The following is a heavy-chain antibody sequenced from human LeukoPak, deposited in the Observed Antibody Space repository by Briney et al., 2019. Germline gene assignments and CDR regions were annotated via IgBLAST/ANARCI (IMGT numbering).Heavy chain of an antibody. J-gene: IGHJ5*02. V-gene: IGHV4-39*07. Sequence: SETLSLTCTVSGVSISSSSYYWGWIRQPPGKGLEWIGSIYNSGSTYYNPSLNSRVTITVDTSKNQFSLKLSSVTAADTAVYYCARSRAAATTDNWFDPWGQGTLVTVSS. CDR1: GVSISSSSYY. CDR3: ARSRAAATTDNWFDP. CDR2: IYNSGST. D-gene: IGHD6-13*01.